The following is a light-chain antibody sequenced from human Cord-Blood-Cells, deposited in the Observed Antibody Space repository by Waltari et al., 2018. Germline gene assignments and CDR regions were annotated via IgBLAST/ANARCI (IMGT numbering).Light chain of an antibody. Sequence: QSALTQPASVSGSPGQSITISCTGTRSDVGGYNYVSWYQQHPGKAPKLMIYDVIKRPSGVSNRFSGSKSGNTASLTISGLQAEDEADYYCSSYTSSSTNWVFGGGTKLTVL. CDR1: RSDVGGYNY. CDR3: SSYTSSSTNWV. V-gene: IGLV2-14*01. J-gene: IGLJ3*02. CDR2: DVI.